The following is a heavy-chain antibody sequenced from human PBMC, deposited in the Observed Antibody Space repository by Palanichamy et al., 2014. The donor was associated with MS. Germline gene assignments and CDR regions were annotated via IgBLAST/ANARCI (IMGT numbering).Heavy chain of an antibody. D-gene: IGHD4-23*01. CDR1: GGSVSNSSYF. CDR3: ARGAYGVNYPFDY. V-gene: IGHV4-39*07. CDR2: VFYSGST. Sequence: QLQVQESGPGLVKPSETLSLTYTVSGGSVSNSSYFWGWIRQPPGKGLEWIGTVFYSGSTYYNPSLKSRVTVSVDTSKNQISLRLRSVTAADTAVYFCARGAYGVNYPFDYWGQGTLVTVSS. J-gene: IGHJ4*02.